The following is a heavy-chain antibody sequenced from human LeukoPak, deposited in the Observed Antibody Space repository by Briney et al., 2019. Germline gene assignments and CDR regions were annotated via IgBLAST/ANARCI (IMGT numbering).Heavy chain of an antibody. Sequence: PGGPLRLSCAASGFTFSSYGMHWVRQAPGKGLEWVAAVSYDETNKYYADSVKGRFTISRDNYKNTLYLQMNSLRAEDTAVYYCARYYGSGSPPFDYWGQGTLVTVSS. V-gene: IGHV3-30*03. CDR1: GFTFSSYG. D-gene: IGHD3-10*01. J-gene: IGHJ4*02. CDR3: ARYYGSGSPPFDY. CDR2: VSYDETNK.